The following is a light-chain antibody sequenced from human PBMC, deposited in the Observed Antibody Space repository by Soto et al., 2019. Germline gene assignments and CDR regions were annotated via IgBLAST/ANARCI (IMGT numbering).Light chain of an antibody. CDR2: ESS. V-gene: IGKV1-27*01. J-gene: IGKJ4*01. CDR3: QKYNSVPPT. Sequence: DFQMTQSPSSLSASVGDRVTITCRASQDISNDLAWYQQKPGKPPNLLIRESSIFQSGVPSRFSGSGYGTDFTLTISDLQPEDFATYFCQKYNSVPPTFGGGTKVDIK. CDR1: QDISND.